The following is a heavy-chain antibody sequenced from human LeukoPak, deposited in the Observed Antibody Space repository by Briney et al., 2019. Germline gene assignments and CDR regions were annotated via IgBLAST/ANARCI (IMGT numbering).Heavy chain of an antibody. Sequence: SETLSLTCTVSGGSISSGGYYWSRIRQHPGKGLEWIGYIYYSGSTYYNPSLKSRVTISVDTSKNQFSLKLSSVTAADTAVYYCARELYYYDSSGYWYFDLWGRGTLVTVSS. D-gene: IGHD3-22*01. J-gene: IGHJ2*01. V-gene: IGHV4-31*03. CDR2: IYYSGST. CDR1: GGSISSGGYY. CDR3: ARELYYYDSSGYWYFDL.